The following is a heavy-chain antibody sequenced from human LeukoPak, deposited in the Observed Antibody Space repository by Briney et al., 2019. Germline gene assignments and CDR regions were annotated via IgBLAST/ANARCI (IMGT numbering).Heavy chain of an antibody. D-gene: IGHD3-22*01. V-gene: IGHV3-30*18. CDR3: AKGHYDSSGYYFDY. Sequence: GRSLRLSCAASGFTFSNYGMHWVRQAPGKGLEWVAVISYGGSNEYYADSVKGRFTNSRDNSKNTLYLQMNSPRAEDTAVYYCAKGHYDSSGYYFDYWGQGTLVTVSS. CDR2: ISYGGSNE. CDR1: GFTFSNYG. J-gene: IGHJ4*02.